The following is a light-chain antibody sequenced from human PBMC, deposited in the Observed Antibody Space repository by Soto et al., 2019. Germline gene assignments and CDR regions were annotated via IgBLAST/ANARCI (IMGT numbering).Light chain of an antibody. J-gene: IGLJ3*02. V-gene: IGLV2-23*02. CDR3: CSYAGNNALV. CDR1: SSNVGSYNF. Sequence: QSALTQPASVSGSRGQSITISCTGTSSNVGSYNFVSWYRQYPGKAPELIIYEVSQRPSTFFNRFSGSKSGNTASLTISGLQSDDEADYYCCSYAGNNALVFSGGTKLTVL. CDR2: EVS.